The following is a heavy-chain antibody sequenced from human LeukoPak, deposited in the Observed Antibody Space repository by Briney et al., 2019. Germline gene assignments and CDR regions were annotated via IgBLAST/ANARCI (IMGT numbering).Heavy chain of an antibody. CDR1: GGSISSGDYY. Sequence: SQTLSLTCTVSGGSISSGDYYWSWIRQPPGKGLEWIGYIYYSGSTYYNPSLKSRVTISVDTSKNQFSLKLSSVTAADTAVYYCANQTLGYWYFDLWGRGTLVTVSS. J-gene: IGHJ2*01. V-gene: IGHV4-30-4*01. CDR3: ANQTLGYWYFDL. CDR2: IYYSGST. D-gene: IGHD3-10*01.